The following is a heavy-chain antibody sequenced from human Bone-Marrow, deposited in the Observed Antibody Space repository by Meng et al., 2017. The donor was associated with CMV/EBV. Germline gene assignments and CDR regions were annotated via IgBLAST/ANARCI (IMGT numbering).Heavy chain of an antibody. D-gene: IGHD1-7*01. V-gene: IGHV3-66*02. CDR2: IYSGGNT. Sequence: GGSLRLSCAASGFTVGSDYMSWVRQAPGKGLEWVSIIYSGGNTYYADSVKGRFTISRDNSKNTVYLQMNSLRVEDTAVYYCARQPHDNWDWDCWGQGTLVTVSS. CDR3: ARQPHDNWDWDC. J-gene: IGHJ4*02. CDR1: GFTVGSDY.